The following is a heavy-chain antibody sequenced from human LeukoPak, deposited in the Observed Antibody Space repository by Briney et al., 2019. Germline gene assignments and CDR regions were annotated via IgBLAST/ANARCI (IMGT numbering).Heavy chain of an antibody. CDR2: ISFDGSNE. Sequence: GGSLRLSCAASGFTFSSYGMHWVRQAPGKGLEWVAIISFDGSNEYYADSVKGRFTISRDNSKNTMYLQMNSLRAEDTAIYYCAKDRGFSISSYFYYGMDVWGQGTTVTVAS. J-gene: IGHJ6*02. CDR1: GFTFSSYG. V-gene: IGHV3-30*18. CDR3: AKDRGFSISSYFYYGMDV. D-gene: IGHD2-21*01.